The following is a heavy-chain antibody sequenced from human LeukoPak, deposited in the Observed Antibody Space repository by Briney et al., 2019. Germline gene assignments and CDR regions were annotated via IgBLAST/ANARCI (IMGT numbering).Heavy chain of an antibody. CDR2: MNPNSGNT. CDR1: GYTFTSYD. D-gene: IGHD3-10*01. Sequence: ASVKVSCKASGYTFTSYDINWVRQATGQGLEWMGWMNPNSGNTGYAQKFQGRVTMTRNTSISTAYMELSSLRSEDTAVYYCARGLDALRWFGEYTSSFDPWGQGTLVTVSS. J-gene: IGHJ5*02. CDR3: ARGLDALRWFGEYTSSFDP. V-gene: IGHV1-8*01.